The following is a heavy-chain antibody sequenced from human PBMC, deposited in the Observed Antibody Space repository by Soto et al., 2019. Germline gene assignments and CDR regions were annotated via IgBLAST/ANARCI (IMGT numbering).Heavy chain of an antibody. V-gene: IGHV4-31*03. CDR1: GGSISSGGYY. Sequence: PSETLSLTCTVSGGSISSGGYYWSWIRQHPGKGLEWIGYIYYSGSTYYNPSLKSRVTISVDTSKNQFSLKLSSVTAADTAVYYCARDSIVVVPAMGRNYYYYGMDVWGQGTTVTVSS. J-gene: IGHJ6*02. D-gene: IGHD2-2*01. CDR3: ARDSIVVVPAMGRNYYYYGMDV. CDR2: IYYSGST.